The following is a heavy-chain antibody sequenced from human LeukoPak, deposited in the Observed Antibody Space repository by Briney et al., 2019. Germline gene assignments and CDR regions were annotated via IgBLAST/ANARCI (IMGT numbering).Heavy chain of an antibody. D-gene: IGHD3-22*01. V-gene: IGHV3-53*01. CDR3: AKVPHYYDSSGYLSHYFDY. Sequence: PGGSLRLSCAASGFTVSSNYMSWVRQAPGKGLEWVSVIYSGGSTYYADSVKGRFTISRDNSKNTLYLQMNSLRAEDTAVYYCAKVPHYYDSSGYLSHYFDYWGQGTLVTVSS. J-gene: IGHJ4*02. CDR2: IYSGGST. CDR1: GFTVSSNY.